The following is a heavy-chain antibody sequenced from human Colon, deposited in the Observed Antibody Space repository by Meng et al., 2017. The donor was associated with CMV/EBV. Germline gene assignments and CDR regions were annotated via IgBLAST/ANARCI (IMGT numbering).Heavy chain of an antibody. CDR1: SISSSSYY. Sequence: SISSSSYYWGWIRQPPGKGLEWIGSIYYSGSTYYNPSLKSRVTISVDTSKNQFSLKLSSVTAADTAVYYCARHMGSGSSSWYWFDPWGQGTLVTVSS. CDR2: IYYSGST. J-gene: IGHJ5*02. CDR3: ARHMGSGSSSWYWFDP. V-gene: IGHV4-39*01. D-gene: IGHD6-13*01.